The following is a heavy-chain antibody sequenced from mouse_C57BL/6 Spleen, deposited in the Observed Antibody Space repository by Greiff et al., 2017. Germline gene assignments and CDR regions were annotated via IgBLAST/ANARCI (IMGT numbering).Heavy chain of an antibody. CDR2: ISGGGGNT. J-gene: IGHJ4*01. CDR1: GFTFSSYT. CDR3: ARHELGEGAMDY. Sequence: DVMLVESGGGLVKPGGSLKLSCAASGFTFSSYTMSWVRQTPETRLEWVATISGGGGNTYYPDSVKGRFTISRDNAKNTLYLQMSSLRSEDTALYYCARHELGEGAMDYWGQGTSVTVSS. V-gene: IGHV5-9*01. D-gene: IGHD4-1*01.